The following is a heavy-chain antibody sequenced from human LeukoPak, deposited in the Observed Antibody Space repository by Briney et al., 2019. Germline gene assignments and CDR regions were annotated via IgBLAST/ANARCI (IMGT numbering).Heavy chain of an antibody. Sequence: SETLSLTCTVSGGSISSYYWSWIRQPPGKGLEWIGYIYYGGSTNYNPSLKSRVTISVDTSKNQFSLKLSSVTAADTAVYYCARAASTSSSSDYWGQGTLVTVSS. CDR2: IYYGGST. CDR1: GGSISSYY. V-gene: IGHV4-59*01. CDR3: ARAASTSSSSDY. D-gene: IGHD6-6*01. J-gene: IGHJ4*02.